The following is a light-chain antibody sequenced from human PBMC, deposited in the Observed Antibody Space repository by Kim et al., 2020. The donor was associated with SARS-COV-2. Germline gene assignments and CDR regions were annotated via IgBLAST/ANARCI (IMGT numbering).Light chain of an antibody. CDR3: GTWDSSLSGGV. CDR2: ENN. Sequence: GEKSTITCTGRSSNIGKNYVSWYQQRPGTAPKLLIYENNGRPSGIPGRFAGSKSGTSATLDITGLQTGDEADYYCGTWDSSLSGGVFGGGTKLTVL. CDR1: SSNIGKNY. V-gene: IGLV1-51*01. J-gene: IGLJ3*02.